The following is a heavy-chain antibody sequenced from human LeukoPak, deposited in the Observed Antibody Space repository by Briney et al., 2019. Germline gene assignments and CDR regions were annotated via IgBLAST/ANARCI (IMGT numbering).Heavy chain of an antibody. CDR3: ARPPDNYYYYYTDV. CDR2: ISGSGGST. V-gene: IGHV3-23*01. CDR1: GFTFSNYA. Sequence: GGSLRLSCAASGFTFSNYAMTWVRQAPGKGLEWVSVISGSGGSTYYADSVKGRFIISRDNSKNTLYLQMNSLRAEDTAVYYCARPPDNYYYYYTDVWGKGTTGTVSS. J-gene: IGHJ6*03.